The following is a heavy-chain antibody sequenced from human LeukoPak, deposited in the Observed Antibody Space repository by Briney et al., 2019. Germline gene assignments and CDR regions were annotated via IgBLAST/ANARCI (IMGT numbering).Heavy chain of an antibody. V-gene: IGHV3-53*01. CDR3: AKDLLYCSGGSCYLFDY. CDR2: IYSGGST. D-gene: IGHD2-15*01. Sequence: GGSLRLSCAASGFTVSSNYMSWVRQAPGKGLEWVSVIYSGGSTYYADSVKGRFTISRDNSKNTLYLQMNSLRAEDTAVYYCAKDLLYCSGGSCYLFDYWGQGTLVTVSS. J-gene: IGHJ4*02. CDR1: GFTVSSNY.